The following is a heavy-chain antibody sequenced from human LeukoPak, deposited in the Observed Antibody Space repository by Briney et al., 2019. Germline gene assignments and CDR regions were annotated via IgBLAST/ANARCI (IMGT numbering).Heavy chain of an antibody. V-gene: IGHV5-51*01. CDR1: GYSFTSHW. Sequence: GESLKISCKVFGYSFTSHWIGWVRQMPGKGLEWMGIIYPGDSDTRYSPSFQGQVTISADKSISTAYLQWSSLKASDTAMYYCARRSPYSSSWYLDYWGQGTLVTVSS. CDR3: ARRSPYSSSWYLDY. CDR2: IYPGDSDT. D-gene: IGHD6-13*01. J-gene: IGHJ4*02.